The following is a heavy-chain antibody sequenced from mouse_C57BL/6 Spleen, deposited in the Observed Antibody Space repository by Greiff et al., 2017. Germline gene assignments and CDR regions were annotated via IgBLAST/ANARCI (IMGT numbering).Heavy chain of an antibody. Sequence: QVQLQQSGPELVKPGASVKISCKASGYAFSSSWMNWVKQRPGKGLEWIGRIYPGDGDTNYNGKFKGKATLTADKSSSTAYMQLSSLTSEDSAVYFCARCYDYDPYAMDYWGQGTSVTVSS. CDR2: IYPGDGDT. D-gene: IGHD2-4*01. V-gene: IGHV1-82*01. CDR3: ARCYDYDPYAMDY. J-gene: IGHJ4*01. CDR1: GYAFSSSW.